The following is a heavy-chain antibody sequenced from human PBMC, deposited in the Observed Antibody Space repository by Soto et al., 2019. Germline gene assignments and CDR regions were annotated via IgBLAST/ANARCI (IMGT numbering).Heavy chain of an antibody. J-gene: IGHJ4*02. Sequence: SETLSLTCTVSGGSISSGGYYWSWIRQHPGKGLEWIGYIYYSGSTYYNPSLKSRVTISVDTSKNQFSLKLSSVTAADTAVYYCARDSPSDGDYEYDFDYWGQGTLVTVSS. V-gene: IGHV4-31*03. CDR2: IYYSGST. D-gene: IGHD4-17*01. CDR1: GGSISSGGYY. CDR3: ARDSPSDGDYEYDFDY.